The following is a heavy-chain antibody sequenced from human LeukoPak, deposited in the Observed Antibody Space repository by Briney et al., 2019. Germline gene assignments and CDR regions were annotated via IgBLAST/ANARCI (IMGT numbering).Heavy chain of an antibody. CDR2: INHSGST. Sequence: SETLSLTCAVYGGSFSGYYWSWVRQPPGKGLEWIGEINHSGSTNYNPSLKSRVTISVDTSKNQFSLKLSSVTAADTAVYYCARGLDIVAKLNWFDPRGQGTLVTV. V-gene: IGHV4-34*01. J-gene: IGHJ5*02. CDR3: ARGLDIVAKLNWFDP. CDR1: GGSFSGYY. D-gene: IGHD5-12*01.